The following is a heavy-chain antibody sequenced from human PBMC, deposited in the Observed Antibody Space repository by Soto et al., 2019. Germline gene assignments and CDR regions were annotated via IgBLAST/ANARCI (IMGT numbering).Heavy chain of an antibody. V-gene: IGHV1-69*13. CDR2: IIPIFGTA. D-gene: IGHD3-22*01. Sequence: SSVKVSCKASGGTFSSYAISWVRQAPGQGLEWMGGIIPIFGTANYAQKFQGRVTITADESTSTAYMELSSLRSEDTAVYYCASAVLYYYDTSGSQKSFDSWGHATLGTV. CDR1: GGTFSSYA. J-gene: IGHJ4*01. CDR3: ASAVLYYYDTSGSQKSFDS.